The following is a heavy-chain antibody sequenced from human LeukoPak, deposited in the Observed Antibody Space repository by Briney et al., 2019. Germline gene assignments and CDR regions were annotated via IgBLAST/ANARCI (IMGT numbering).Heavy chain of an antibody. D-gene: IGHD2-2*01. V-gene: IGHV3-23*01. CDR1: GFTFNNYA. CDR3: AKEAYCSSTSCYYYYYYYMDV. CDR2: IHKTGDYT. Sequence: SGGSLRLSCAASGFTFNNYALSWVRQAPGKGLEWVSAIHKTGDYTYYTDSVKGRFTISRDNSKNMLYLEMNSLRDEDTAIYYCAKEAYCSSTSCYYYYYYYMDVWGKGTTVTVSS. J-gene: IGHJ6*03.